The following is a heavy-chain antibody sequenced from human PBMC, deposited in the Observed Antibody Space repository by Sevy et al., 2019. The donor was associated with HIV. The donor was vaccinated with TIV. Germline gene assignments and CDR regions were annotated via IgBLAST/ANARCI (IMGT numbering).Heavy chain of an antibody. V-gene: IGHV3-21*01. CDR1: GFTFGTYT. D-gene: IGHD3-22*01. CDR3: VGGNDREY. J-gene: IGHJ4*02. Sequence: GGSLRLSCAASGFTFGTYTMNWVRQAPGKGLEWVSSIGRTGPDIYYGDSLRGRFTISRDNARDSVFLQMNSLRVEDTGVYYCVGGNDREYWGRGTLVTVSS. CDR2: IGRTGPDI.